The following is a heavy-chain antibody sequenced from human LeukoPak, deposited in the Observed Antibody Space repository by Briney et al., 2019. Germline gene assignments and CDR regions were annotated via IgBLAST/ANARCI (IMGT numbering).Heavy chain of an antibody. Sequence: GGFLRLSCAASGFTFSSYGMHWVRQAPGKGLEWVAFIRYDGSNKYYADSVKGRFTISRDNSKNTLYLQMNSLRAEDAAVYYCAKGRIVGAPYYFDYWGQGTLVTVSS. CDR3: AKGRIVGAPYYFDY. D-gene: IGHD1-26*01. CDR1: GFTFSSYG. V-gene: IGHV3-30*02. CDR2: IRYDGSNK. J-gene: IGHJ4*02.